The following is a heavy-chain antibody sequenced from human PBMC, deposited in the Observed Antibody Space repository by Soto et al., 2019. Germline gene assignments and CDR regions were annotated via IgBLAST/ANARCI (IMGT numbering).Heavy chain of an antibody. D-gene: IGHD6-13*01. CDR1: GFTFSNAW. CDR3: SKGIAAAGRYYGVDV. Sequence: PGGSLRLSCAASGFTFSNAWMSWVRQAPGKGLEWVGRIESNTEGGTAEHAAPVKGRFTISRDDSKNTLFLQMNSLKTEDTAVYYCSKGIAAAGRYYGVDVWGQGTTVTVSS. CDR2: IESNTEGGTA. V-gene: IGHV3-15*04. J-gene: IGHJ6*02.